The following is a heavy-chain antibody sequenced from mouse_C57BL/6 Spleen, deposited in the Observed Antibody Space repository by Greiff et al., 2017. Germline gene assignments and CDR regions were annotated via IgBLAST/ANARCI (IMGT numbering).Heavy chain of an antibody. V-gene: IGHV10-1*01. Sequence: EVKLMESGGGLVQPKGSLKLSCAASGFSFNTYAMNWVRQAPGKGSEWVARIRSKSNNYATYYADSVKDRFTISRDDSESMLYLQMNNLKTEDTAMYYCVRDSSGYRFAYWGQGTLVTVSA. CDR1: GFSFNTYA. CDR2: IRSKSNNYAT. J-gene: IGHJ3*01. CDR3: VRDSSGYRFAY. D-gene: IGHD3-2*02.